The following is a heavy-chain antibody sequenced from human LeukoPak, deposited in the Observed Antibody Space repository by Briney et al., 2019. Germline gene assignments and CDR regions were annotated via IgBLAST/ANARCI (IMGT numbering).Heavy chain of an antibody. Sequence: GGSLRLSCAASGFTFSGYSMNWVRQAPGKGLEWVSSISSSSSYIYYADSVKGRFTISRDNAKNSLYLQMNSLRAEDTAVYYCARDRSGSYYAAFDIWGQGTMVTVSS. D-gene: IGHD1-26*01. CDR3: ARDRSGSYYAAFDI. CDR2: ISSSSSYI. V-gene: IGHV3-21*01. CDR1: GFTFSGYS. J-gene: IGHJ3*02.